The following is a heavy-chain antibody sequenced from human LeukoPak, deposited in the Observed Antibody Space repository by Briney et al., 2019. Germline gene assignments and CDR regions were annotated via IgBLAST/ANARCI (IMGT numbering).Heavy chain of an antibody. D-gene: IGHD3-3*01. V-gene: IGHV3-30-3*01. CDR2: ISYDGSNK. CDR1: GFTFSSYA. J-gene: IGHJ6*03. CDR3: ARARRFFDYMDV. Sequence: PGRSLRLSCAASGFTFSSYAMHWVRQAPGKGLEWVAVISYDGSNKYYADSVKGRFTISRDNSKNTLYLQMNSLRAEDTAVYYCARARRFFDYMDVWGKGTTVTVSS.